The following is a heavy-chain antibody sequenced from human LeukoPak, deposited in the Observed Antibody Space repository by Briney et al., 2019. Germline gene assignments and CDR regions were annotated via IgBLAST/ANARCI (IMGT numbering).Heavy chain of an antibody. CDR1: GFTFSSYE. V-gene: IGHV3-48*03. CDR3: ARVPRILEWFPDY. J-gene: IGHJ4*02. D-gene: IGHD3-3*01. CDR2: ISISGSTI. Sequence: PGGSLRLSCAASGFTFSSYEMNWVRQAPGKGVEWVSYISISGSTIYYADSVKGRFTISRDNAKNSLYLQMNSLRAEDTAVYYCARVPRILEWFPDYWGQGTLVTVSS.